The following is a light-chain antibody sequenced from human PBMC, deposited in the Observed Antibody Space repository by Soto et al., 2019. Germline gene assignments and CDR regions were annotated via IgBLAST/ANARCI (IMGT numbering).Light chain of an antibody. CDR3: QHYNNWPPLFT. J-gene: IGKJ3*01. Sequence: EIVMTQSPATLYVSPGERATLSCRASQGVSSSLAWYQQKPGQAPRLLIYGASTRATGIPARFSGSGSGTEFTLTISSLQSEDFAVYFCQHYNNWPPLFTFGPGTKVDIK. V-gene: IGKV3-15*01. CDR2: GAS. CDR1: QGVSSS.